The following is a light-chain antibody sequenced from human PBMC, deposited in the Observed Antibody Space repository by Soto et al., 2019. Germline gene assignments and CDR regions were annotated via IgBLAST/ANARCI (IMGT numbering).Light chain of an antibody. V-gene: IGKV3-11*01. J-gene: IGKJ1*01. CDR2: DAS. CDR3: QQRYNWPPWT. CDR1: QSVSTF. Sequence: EIVLTQSPATLSLSAGERATLSCRASQSVSTFLAWYQQKPGQTPRLLIYDASNRATGIPARFSGSGSGTDFTLTISSPEPEDSAVYYCQQRYNWPPWTFGQGTKVEIK.